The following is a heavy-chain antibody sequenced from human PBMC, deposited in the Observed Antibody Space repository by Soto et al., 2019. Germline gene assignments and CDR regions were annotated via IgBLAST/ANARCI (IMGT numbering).Heavy chain of an antibody. CDR3: AREDSAATNDXFDM. V-gene: IGHV6-1*01. Sequence: QTLSLTCVISGDSVSSNRAAWGWIRQSPSRGLEWLGRTYYRSRWYTDYADSVKSRITINPDTYRNQFSLQLNSVTPEDTAVYYCAREDSAATNDXFDMWAPRTMVTVSS. J-gene: IGHJ3*02. CDR1: GDSVSSNRAA. D-gene: IGHD2-21*01. CDR2: TYYRSRWYT.